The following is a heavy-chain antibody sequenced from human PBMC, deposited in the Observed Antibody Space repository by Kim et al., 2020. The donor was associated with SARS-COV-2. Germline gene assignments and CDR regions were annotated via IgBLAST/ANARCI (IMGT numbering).Heavy chain of an antibody. Sequence: GGSLRLSCAASGFTFDDYAMHWVRQAPGKGLEWVSGISWNSGSIGYADSVKGRFTISRDNAKNSLYLQMNSLRAEDTALYYCAKDSYNWNDGFAFDIWGQGTMVTVSS. D-gene: IGHD1-1*01. CDR2: ISWNSGSI. J-gene: IGHJ3*02. CDR1: GFTFDDYA. CDR3: AKDSYNWNDGFAFDI. V-gene: IGHV3-9*01.